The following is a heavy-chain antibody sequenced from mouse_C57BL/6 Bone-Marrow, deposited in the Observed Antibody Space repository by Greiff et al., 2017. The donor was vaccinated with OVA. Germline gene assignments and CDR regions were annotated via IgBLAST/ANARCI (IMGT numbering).Heavy chain of an antibody. Sequence: QVQLQQSGAELVRPGTSVKMSCKASGYTFTNYWIGWAKQRPGHGLEWIGDIYPGGGYTNYNEKFKGKATLTADKSSSTAYMQFSSLTSEDSAIYYCARWGIYYDYNGGYFDVWGTGTTVTVSS. CDR1: GYTFTNYW. CDR3: ARWGIYYDYNGGYFDV. J-gene: IGHJ1*03. D-gene: IGHD2-4*01. V-gene: IGHV1-63*01. CDR2: IYPGGGYT.